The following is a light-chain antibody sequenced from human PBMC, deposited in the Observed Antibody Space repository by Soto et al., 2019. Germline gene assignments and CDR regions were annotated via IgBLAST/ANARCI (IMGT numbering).Light chain of an antibody. CDR1: QSVYTN. CDR2: SAS. V-gene: IGKV3-15*01. Sequence: EIVMTQSPDTLSVSPGESATLSCRASQSVYTNLAWYQQKPGQAPRLLIYSASARATGVPARFSGSGFGTDFTLTLSSLQSEDFAVYYCQQYNSWPPWTFGQGTKVDIK. J-gene: IGKJ1*01. CDR3: QQYNSWPPWT.